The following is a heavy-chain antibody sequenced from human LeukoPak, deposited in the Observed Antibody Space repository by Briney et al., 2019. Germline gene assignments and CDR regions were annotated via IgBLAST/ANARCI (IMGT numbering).Heavy chain of an antibody. V-gene: IGHV3-23*01. CDR2: ISGSGGST. D-gene: IGHD2-2*01. Sequence: PGGSLRLSCVASGFTFSSYAMSWVRQAPGKGLEWVSAISGSGGSTYYADSVKGRFTISRDNSKNTLYLQMNSLRAEDTAVYYCAKDGQARNWYIVVVPAAPEYYGMDVWGQGTTVTVSS. J-gene: IGHJ6*02. CDR3: AKDGQARNWYIVVVPAAPEYYGMDV. CDR1: GFTFSSYA.